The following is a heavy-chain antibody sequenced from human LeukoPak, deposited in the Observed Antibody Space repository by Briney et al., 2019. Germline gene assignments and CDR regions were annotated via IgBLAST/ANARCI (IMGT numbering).Heavy chain of an antibody. J-gene: IGHJ3*02. CDR3: VKESGFMVAPNSAFDI. CDR2: ISRNGGST. D-gene: IGHD4/OR15-4a*01. CDR1: GFTFNSYP. V-gene: IGHV3-64D*06. Sequence: GGSLRLSCSASGFTFNSYPVHWVRQAPGKGLEHVSGISRNGGSTYYADSVKGRFTISRDNSKNTLYLQMSSLRAEDTAVYYCVKESGFMVAPNSAFDIWGQGTMVTVSS.